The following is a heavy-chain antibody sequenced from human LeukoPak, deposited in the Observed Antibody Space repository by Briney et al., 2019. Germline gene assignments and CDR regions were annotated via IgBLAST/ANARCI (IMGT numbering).Heavy chain of an antibody. CDR3: ARDRYSSSWAGSFYFDY. D-gene: IGHD6-13*01. J-gene: IGHJ4*02. V-gene: IGHV3-7*01. CDR1: GFTFSSYA. CDR2: IKQDGSEK. Sequence: GGSLRLSCAASGFTFSSYAMHWVRQAPGKGLEWVANIKQDGSEKYYVDSVKGRFTISRDNAKNSLYLQMNSLRAEDTAVYYCARDRYSSSWAGSFYFDYWGQGTLVTVSS.